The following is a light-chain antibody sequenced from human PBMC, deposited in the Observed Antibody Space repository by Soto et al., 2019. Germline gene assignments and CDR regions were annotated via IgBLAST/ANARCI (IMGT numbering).Light chain of an antibody. CDR1: QSISSY. CDR2: AAS. J-gene: IGKJ3*01. CDR3: QQTYSTPLFT. V-gene: IGKV1-39*01. Sequence: DIQMTQSPSSLSASVGDRVTITCRASQSISSYLNWYQQKPGKAPNLLIYAASTLQSGLPSRFSGSGSGTVFTLTISSLQPEDFASYYCQQTYSTPLFTFGPGTKVDIK.